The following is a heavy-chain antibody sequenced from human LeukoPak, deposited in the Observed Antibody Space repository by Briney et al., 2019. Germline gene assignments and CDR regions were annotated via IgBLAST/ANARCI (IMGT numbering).Heavy chain of an antibody. CDR2: IYYSGST. CDR1: GGSISSYY. CDR3: ARVLRRDGYNFLDY. D-gene: IGHD5-24*01. V-gene: IGHV4-59*01. Sequence: SETLSLTCTVSGGSISSYYWGWIRQPPGKGLEWIGYIYYSGSTNYNPSLKSRVTISVDTSKNQFSLKLSSVTAADTAVYYCARVLRRDGYNFLDYWGQGTLVTVSS. J-gene: IGHJ4*02.